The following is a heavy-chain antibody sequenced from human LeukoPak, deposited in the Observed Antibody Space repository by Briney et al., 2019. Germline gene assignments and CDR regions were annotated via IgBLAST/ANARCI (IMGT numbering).Heavy chain of an antibody. CDR2: IYYTEFT. CDR1: GGSISSSLYY. J-gene: IGHJ6*03. V-gene: IGHV4-39*07. CDR3: ARVERTHISGFYYYYYMDV. Sequence: PSETLSLTCSVSGGSISSSLYYWGWIRQSPGKGLEWIGNIYYTEFTYYNPSLESRVTLSINTSKNQFSLILTSMTAADTAVYYCARVERTHISGFYYYYYMDVWGKGTSVTVSS. D-gene: IGHD5-18*01.